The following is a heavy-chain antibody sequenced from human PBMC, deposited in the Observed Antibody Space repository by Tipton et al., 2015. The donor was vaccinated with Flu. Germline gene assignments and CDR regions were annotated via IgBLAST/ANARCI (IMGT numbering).Heavy chain of an antibody. J-gene: IGHJ2*01. Sequence: QLVQSGTEVKKPGASVRVSCKTSGYTFIGYYMHWVRQAPGRGFEWLGRMNPRTGGINYAQQFQGRVTMTRDTSINTAYMELTRVTFDDTAVYYCARVLTFNIVVGDWYFDLWGRGTLVTVSS. CDR2: MNPRTGGI. CDR1: GYTFIGYY. D-gene: IGHD3-16*01. V-gene: IGHV1-2*06. CDR3: ARVLTFNIVVGDWYFDL.